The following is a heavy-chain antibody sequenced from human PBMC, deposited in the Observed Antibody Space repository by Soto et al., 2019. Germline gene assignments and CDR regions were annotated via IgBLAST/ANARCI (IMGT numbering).Heavy chain of an antibody. Sequence: ASVKVSCKASGYTFISYYIHWVRQAPGQGLEWMGIINPGGGSTSYAQKFQGRVTMTRDTSTSTVYMELSSLRSEDTAVYYCTWNVDTSMAPRLYFFYYMDVWGKGTTVTVSS. D-gene: IGHD5-18*01. J-gene: IGHJ6*03. CDR1: GYTFISYY. V-gene: IGHV1-46*03. CDR2: INPGGGST. CDR3: TWNVDTSMAPRLYFFYYMDV.